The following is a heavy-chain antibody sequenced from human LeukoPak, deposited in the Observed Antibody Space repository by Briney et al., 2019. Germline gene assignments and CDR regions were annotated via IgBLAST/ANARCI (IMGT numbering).Heavy chain of an antibody. D-gene: IGHD3-9*01. CDR1: GYTLTELS. CDR2: FDPEDGET. J-gene: IGHJ5*02. Sequence: ASVKVSCKVSGYTLTELSMHWVRQAPGKGLEWMGGFDPEDGETIYAQKFQGRVTTTEDTSTDTAYMELSSLRSEDTAVYYCASQGDILTGSPFRSWFDPWGQGTLVTVSS. V-gene: IGHV1-24*01. CDR3: ASQGDILTGSPFRSWFDP.